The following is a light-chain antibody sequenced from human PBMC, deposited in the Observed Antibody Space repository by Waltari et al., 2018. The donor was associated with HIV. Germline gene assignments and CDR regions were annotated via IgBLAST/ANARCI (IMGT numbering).Light chain of an antibody. CDR1: SSDVGGYNY. Sequence: QSALTQPASVSGSPGQSITISCTGTSSDVGGYNYVSWYQQHPGKAPKLIIYDVSYRPSGVSNRFSGSKSGDTASLTSSGLQAEDEADYYCSSYTSRSSYVFGTATKVTVL. CDR3: SSYTSRSSYV. J-gene: IGLJ1*01. CDR2: DVS. V-gene: IGLV2-14*03.